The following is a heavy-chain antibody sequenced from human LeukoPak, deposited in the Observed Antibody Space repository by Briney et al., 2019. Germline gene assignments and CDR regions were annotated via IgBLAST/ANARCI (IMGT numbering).Heavy chain of an antibody. V-gene: IGHV3-7*01. Sequence: GGSLRLSCLGSDFIFTKYWMTWVRHAPGKGLEWVANIREDGNKDNYIDSVRGRFTISRDNAKNSLYLQMNSLRAEDTAVYYCARDEVRGPLKYWGQGILVTVSS. CDR2: IREDGNKD. CDR1: DFIFTKYW. J-gene: IGHJ4*02. CDR3: ARDEVRGPLKY.